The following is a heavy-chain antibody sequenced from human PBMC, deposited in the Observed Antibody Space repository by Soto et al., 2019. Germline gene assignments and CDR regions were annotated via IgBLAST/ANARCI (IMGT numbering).Heavy chain of an antibody. V-gene: IGHV3-33*01. J-gene: IGHJ4*02. CDR1: GFTFSSYG. D-gene: IGHD2-15*01. Sequence: QVQLVESGGGVVQPGRSLRLSCAASGFTFSSYGMHWVRQAPGKGLEWVAVIWYDGSNKYYADSVKGRFTISRDNSKNALYLQMSSRRDEDTAVYYCARDGYCSGGSCYSVPVFDYWGQGTLVTVSS. CDR2: IWYDGSNK. CDR3: ARDGYCSGGSCYSVPVFDY.